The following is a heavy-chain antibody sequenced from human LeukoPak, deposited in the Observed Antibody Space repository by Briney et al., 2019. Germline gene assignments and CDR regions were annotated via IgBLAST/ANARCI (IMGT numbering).Heavy chain of an antibody. CDR1: GGTFSSYA. D-gene: IGHD3-10*01. CDR2: IIPIFGTA. V-gene: IGHV1-69*05. J-gene: IGHJ4*02. Sequence: SVKVSCKASGGTFSSYAISWVRQAPGQGLEWMGGIIPIFGTANYAQKFQGRVTITTDESTSTAYMELSSLRSEDTAVYYCARVISGSYLFDYWGQGTLVTVSS. CDR3: ARVISGSYLFDY.